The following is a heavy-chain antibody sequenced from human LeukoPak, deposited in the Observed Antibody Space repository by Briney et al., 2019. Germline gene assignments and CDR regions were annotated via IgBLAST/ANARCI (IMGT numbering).Heavy chain of an antibody. CDR2: ISAYNGNT. Sequence: ASVKVSCKASGYTFTSCGISWVRQAPGQGLEWMGWISAYNGNTNYAQKLQGRVTMTTDTSTSTAYMELRSLRSDDTAVYYCAREPLCSGGSCYSGGWLRDYWGQGTLVTVSS. J-gene: IGHJ4*02. CDR1: GYTFTSCG. D-gene: IGHD2-15*01. V-gene: IGHV1-18*01. CDR3: AREPLCSGGSCYSGGWLRDY.